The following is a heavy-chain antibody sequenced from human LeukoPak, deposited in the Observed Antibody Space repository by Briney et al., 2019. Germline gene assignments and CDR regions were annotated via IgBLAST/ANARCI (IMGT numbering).Heavy chain of an antibody. CDR1: GGSISSGDYY. D-gene: IGHD3-16*01. J-gene: IGHJ3*02. Sequence: SQTLSLTCTVSGGSISSGDYYWSWIRQPPGKGLEWIGYIYYSGSTYYNPSLKSRVTISVDTSKNQFSLKLSSVTAADTAVYYCASLYRDGDGYNDAFDIWGQGTMVTVSS. V-gene: IGHV4-30-4*01. CDR2: IYYSGST. CDR3: ASLYRDGDGYNDAFDI.